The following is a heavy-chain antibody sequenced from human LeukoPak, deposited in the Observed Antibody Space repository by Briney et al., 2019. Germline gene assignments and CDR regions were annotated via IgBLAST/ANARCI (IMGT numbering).Heavy chain of an antibody. CDR1: GGSISSYY. Sequence: PSETLSLTCTVSGGSISSYYWSWIRQPAGKGLEWIGRIYTSGSTNYNPSLKSRVTMSVDTSKNQFSLKLSSVTAADTAVYYCARHRREWQVVGFDYWGQGTLVTVSS. CDR2: IYTSGST. CDR3: ARHRREWQVVGFDY. D-gene: IGHD6-19*01. V-gene: IGHV4-4*07. J-gene: IGHJ4*02.